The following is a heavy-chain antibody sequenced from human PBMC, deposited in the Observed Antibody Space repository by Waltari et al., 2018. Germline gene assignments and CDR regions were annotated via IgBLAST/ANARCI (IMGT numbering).Heavy chain of an antibody. Sequence: QVQLVQSGAEVKKPGASVKVSCKASGYTFTSYDINWVRQATGQGLEWMGWMNPNSGNTGYAQKFQGRVTMTRNTSISTAYMELSSLRSEDTAVYYCARASYFYYEFWSGYSPDAFDIWGQGTMVTVSS. CDR3: ARASYFYYEFWSGYSPDAFDI. V-gene: IGHV1-8*01. CDR1: GYTFTSYD. D-gene: IGHD3-3*01. J-gene: IGHJ3*02. CDR2: MNPNSGNT.